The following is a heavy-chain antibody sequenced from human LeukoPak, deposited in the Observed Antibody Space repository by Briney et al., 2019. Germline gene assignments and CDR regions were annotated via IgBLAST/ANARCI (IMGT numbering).Heavy chain of an antibody. Sequence: SETLSLTCAVYGGSFSGYYWSWIRQPPGKGLEWIGEINHSGSTNYNPSLKSRVTISVDTSKNQFSLKLSSVTAADTAVYYCARGNLFFNFDYWGQGTLVTVSS. D-gene: IGHD3-3*01. CDR3: ARGNLFFNFDY. V-gene: IGHV4-34*01. CDR2: INHSGST. J-gene: IGHJ4*02. CDR1: GGSFSGYY.